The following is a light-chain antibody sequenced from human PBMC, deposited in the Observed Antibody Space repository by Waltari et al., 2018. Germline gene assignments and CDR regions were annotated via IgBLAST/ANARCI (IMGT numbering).Light chain of an antibody. J-gene: IGKJ1*01. CDR3: QHYVTLPAT. CDR1: QSVSRS. CDR2: GAS. V-gene: IGKV3-20*01. Sequence: EIVLTQSPCTLSLSPGDRATLSCRASQSVSRSLAWYQQKPGQAPRLLIYGASSRATGVPDRFSGSGSGTDFSLTISRLEPEDFAVYYCQHYVTLPATFGQGTKVEIK.